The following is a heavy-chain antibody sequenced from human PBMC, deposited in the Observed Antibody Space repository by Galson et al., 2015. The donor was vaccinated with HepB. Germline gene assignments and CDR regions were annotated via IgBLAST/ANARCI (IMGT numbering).Heavy chain of an antibody. V-gene: IGHV3-53*01. D-gene: IGHD3-3*02. CDR1: GLTVSSNE. Sequence: SLRLSCAPSGLTVSSNEMSWVRQAPGKGLEWVSGIYRDGDTDYADSVKGRFTISRDNSGNTLYLQLNSLRTEDTAVYYCARGAFASEAPRASGWFDSWGQGTLVTVSS. CDR3: ARGAFASEAPRASGWFDS. CDR2: IYRDGDT. J-gene: IGHJ5*01.